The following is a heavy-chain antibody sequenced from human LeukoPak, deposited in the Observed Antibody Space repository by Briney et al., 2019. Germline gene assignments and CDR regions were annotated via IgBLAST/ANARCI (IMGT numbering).Heavy chain of an antibody. CDR2: IPFDGSNK. J-gene: IGHJ4*02. Sequence: GGSLRLSCAASGFTFSNYGMYWVRQAPGKGLEWVTFIPFDGSNKYYADSVKGRFTISRDNSKNTLYLQMNSLRSDDTAVYYCARDGKIAVAGTAGYWGQGTLVTVSS. CDR1: GFTFSNYG. CDR3: ARDGKIAVAGTAGY. V-gene: IGHV3-30*02. D-gene: IGHD6-19*01.